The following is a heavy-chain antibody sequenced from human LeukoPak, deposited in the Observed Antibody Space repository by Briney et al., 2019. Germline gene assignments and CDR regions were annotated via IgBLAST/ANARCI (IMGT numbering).Heavy chain of an antibody. J-gene: IGHJ6*02. D-gene: IGHD3-10*01. CDR1: GYSFTSYG. V-gene: IGHV1-18*01. CDR3: ARGGRDGMDV. CDR2: VSAYDGST. Sequence: ASVKVSCKASGYSFTSYGYTWVRRAPGQGLEWMGWVSAYDGSTNYAQKIRGRVTMTTDASKNTVYMELRSLRFDDTAVYYCARGGRDGMDVWGQGTTVTVSS.